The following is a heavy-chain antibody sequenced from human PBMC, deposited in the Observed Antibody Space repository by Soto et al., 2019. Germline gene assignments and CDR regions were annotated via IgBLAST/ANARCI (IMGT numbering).Heavy chain of an antibody. J-gene: IGHJ6*02. CDR1: GGSISSYY. CDR3: ARLMGATGYYYYGMDV. CDR2: IYYSGST. D-gene: IGHD1-26*01. V-gene: IGHV4-59*01. Sequence: SETLSLTCTVSGGSISSYYWSWIRQPPGKGLEWIGYIYYSGSTNYNPSLKSRVTMSVDTSKNQFSLKLSSVTAADTAVYYCARLMGATGYYYYGMDVWGQGTTVTVSS.